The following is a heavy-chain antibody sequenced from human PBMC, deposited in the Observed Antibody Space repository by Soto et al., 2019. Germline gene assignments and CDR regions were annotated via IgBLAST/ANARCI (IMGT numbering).Heavy chain of an antibody. J-gene: IGHJ6*02. CDR3: ERVSSGLYGMDV. Sequence: QVQLVQSGAEVKKPGASVKVSCKASGYTFTSYYMHWVRQAPGQGLEWMGRINPSGGSTSYAQKFQGRVTMTRDTTTSTVYIELSSMRSEDTAVYYCERVSSGLYGMDVWGQGTTVTVSS. D-gene: IGHD6-19*01. V-gene: IGHV1-46*01. CDR2: INPSGGST. CDR1: GYTFTSYY.